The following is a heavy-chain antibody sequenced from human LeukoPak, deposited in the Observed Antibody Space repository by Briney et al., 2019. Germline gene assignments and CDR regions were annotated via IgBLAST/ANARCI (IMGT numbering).Heavy chain of an antibody. CDR2: ISGSGAIT. D-gene: IGHD1-26*01. CDR1: GFAFKTYA. CDR3: AREHYGGSYPSDY. J-gene: IGHJ4*02. V-gene: IGHV3-23*01. Sequence: GGSLRLSCAASGFAFKTYAMSWVRQAPGKGLEWVSAISGSGAITYYADSVKGRCTISRDNSKNTLYLQMNSLRAEDTAVYYCAREHYGGSYPSDYWGQGTLVTVSS.